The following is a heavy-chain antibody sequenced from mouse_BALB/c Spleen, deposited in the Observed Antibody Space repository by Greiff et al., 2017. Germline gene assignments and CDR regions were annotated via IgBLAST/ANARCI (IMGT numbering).Heavy chain of an antibody. J-gene: IGHJ2*01. CDR2: IYPGDGDT. Sequence: VQLQQSGAELARPGASVKLSCKASGYTFTSYWMQWVKQRPGQGLEWIGAIYPGDGDTRYTQKFKGKATLTADKSSSTAYMQLSSLASEDSAVYYCAKEGDWGQGTTLTVSS. CDR3: AKEGD. CDR1: GYTFTSYW. V-gene: IGHV1-87*01.